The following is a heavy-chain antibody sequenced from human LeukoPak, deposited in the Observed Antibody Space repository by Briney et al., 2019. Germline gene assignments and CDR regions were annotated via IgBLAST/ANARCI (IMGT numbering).Heavy chain of an antibody. CDR3: AKDQNTVATAPFDY. V-gene: IGHV3-23*01. CDR2: INSAGST. J-gene: IGHJ4*02. D-gene: IGHD4-17*01. Sequence: PGGPLRLSCAASGFTFSSYAMSWVRQAPGKGLEWVSAINSAGSTYYGDSVRGRFTISRDNSKNVLYLQMNSLRAEDTALYYCAKDQNTVATAPFDYWGQGTLVTVSS. CDR1: GFTFSSYA.